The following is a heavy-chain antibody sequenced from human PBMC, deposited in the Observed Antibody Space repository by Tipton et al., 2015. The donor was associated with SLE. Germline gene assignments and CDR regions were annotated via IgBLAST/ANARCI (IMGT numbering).Heavy chain of an antibody. CDR2: IYTSGST. J-gene: IGHJ3*02. V-gene: IGHV4-61*02. CDR1: GGSISSGSYY. Sequence: TLSLTCTVSGGSISSGSYYWSWIRQPAGKGLEWIGRIYTSGSTNYNPSLTSLVTISVDTSKNQFSLKLSSVTAADTAVYYCARGATSGSPRAFDIWGQGTMVTVSS. D-gene: IGHD1-26*01. CDR3: ARGATSGSPRAFDI.